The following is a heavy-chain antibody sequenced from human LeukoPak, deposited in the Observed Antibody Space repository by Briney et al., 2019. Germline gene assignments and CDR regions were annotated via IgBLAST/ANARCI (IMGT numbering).Heavy chain of an antibody. Sequence: GGSLRLSCAASGFAFSYYYMTWIRQAPGKGLESVSYISSGSSYTNQEDAVKGRCTISRDNAKNPLYLQTNSLRVEDTAVYYCARVSSSSTNWFDSWGQGTLVTVSS. V-gene: IGHV3-11*06. J-gene: IGHJ5*01. CDR2: ISSGSSYT. CDR1: GFAFSYYY. D-gene: IGHD6-19*01. CDR3: ARVSSSSTNWFDS.